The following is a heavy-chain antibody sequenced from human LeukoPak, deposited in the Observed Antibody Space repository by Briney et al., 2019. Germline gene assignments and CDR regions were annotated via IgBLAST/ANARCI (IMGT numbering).Heavy chain of an antibody. Sequence: GGSLRLSCAASGFTFSSYSMNWVRQAPGKGLEWVASIVEDGSQKYYVDSVKGRFTISRDNAKNSLYLQMNSLEAEDTAVYYCARDVIGGDTLDSWGQGTLVTVSS. V-gene: IGHV3-7*01. J-gene: IGHJ4*02. CDR1: GFTFSSYS. D-gene: IGHD2-21*02. CDR2: IVEDGSQK. CDR3: ARDVIGGDTLDS.